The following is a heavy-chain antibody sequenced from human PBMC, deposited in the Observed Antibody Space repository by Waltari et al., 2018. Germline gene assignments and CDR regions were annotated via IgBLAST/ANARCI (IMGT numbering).Heavy chain of an antibody. D-gene: IGHD3-10*01. V-gene: IGHV3-23*01. CDR1: GFTFSNFG. CDR3: AKGPYYGSAIGMDV. J-gene: IGHJ6*02. Sequence: EAQLLESGGGLVQPGGSLRLSSAASGFTFSNFGMSWVRQAPGKGLEWVSGFRGTGGSTSYADSVKGRFTISRDNSKNTLYLQMNSLRAEDSAVYYCAKGPYYGSAIGMDVWGQGTTVAVSS. CDR2: FRGTGGST.